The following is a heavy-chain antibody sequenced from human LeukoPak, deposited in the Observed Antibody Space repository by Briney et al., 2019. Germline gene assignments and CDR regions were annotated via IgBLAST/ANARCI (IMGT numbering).Heavy chain of an antibody. V-gene: IGHV3-66*01. J-gene: IGHJ4*02. Sequence: PGGSLRLSCAASGFTVSSNYMSWVRQAPGKGLEWVSVIYSGGSTYYADSVKGRFTISRDNSKNTLYLQMNSLRAEDTAVYYCAREGRKSTFDWGPDYWGQGTLVTVSS. CDR2: IYSGGST. CDR1: GFTVSSNY. D-gene: IGHD3-9*01. CDR3: AREGRKSTFDWGPDY.